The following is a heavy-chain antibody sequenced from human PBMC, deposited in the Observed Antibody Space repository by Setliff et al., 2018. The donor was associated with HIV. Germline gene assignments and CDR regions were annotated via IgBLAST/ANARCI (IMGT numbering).Heavy chain of an antibody. CDR2: IYYSGST. Sequence: SETLSLTCTVSGGSISSGGYYWSWIRQLPGKGLEWIGYIYYSGSTYYNPSLKSRVTISVDTSKNQFSLKLNSVTAADTAVYYCARQDASGWYGSFLDYWGQGTLVTVSS. D-gene: IGHD6-19*01. CDR3: ARQDASGWYGSFLDY. J-gene: IGHJ4*02. V-gene: IGHV4-31*03. CDR1: GGSISSGGYY.